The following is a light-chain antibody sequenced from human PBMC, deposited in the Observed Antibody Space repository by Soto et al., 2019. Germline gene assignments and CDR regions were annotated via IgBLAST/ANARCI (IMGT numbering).Light chain of an antibody. V-gene: IGKV3-20*01. CDR2: AAS. CDR1: QSVTSNS. CDR3: QQYGISPPT. J-gene: IGKJ4*01. Sequence: EVVLTQSPGTLSLSPGERATLSCRASQSVTSNSLAWYQQKPGQAPILLIFAASSRATGIADRFSGSGSGTDFTLTISRLEPEDFAVYSCQQYGISPPTFGGGTNVDIK.